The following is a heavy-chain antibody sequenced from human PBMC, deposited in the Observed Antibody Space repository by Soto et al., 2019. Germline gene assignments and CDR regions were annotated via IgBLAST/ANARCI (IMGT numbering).Heavy chain of an antibody. Sequence: EVQLLESGGGLVQPGGSLRLSCAASGFTFSSYAMSWVRQAPGKGLEWVSAISGSGGSTYYADSVKGRFTITRDYSKNTLYLQMNSLRAEDTAVYYCAKTVSGYDSEDYWGQGILATVSS. J-gene: IGHJ4*02. CDR2: ISGSGGST. D-gene: IGHD5-12*01. CDR3: AKTVSGYDSEDY. V-gene: IGHV3-23*01. CDR1: GFTFSSYA.